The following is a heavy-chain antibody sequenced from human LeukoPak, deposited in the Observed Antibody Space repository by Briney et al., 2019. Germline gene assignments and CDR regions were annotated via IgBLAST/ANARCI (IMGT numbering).Heavy chain of an antibody. Sequence: PGGSLRLSCAASGFTFSSYSMNWVRQAPGKGLEWVSSISSSSSNIYYADSVKGRFTISRDNAKNSLYLQMNSLRAEDTAVYYCARDVNPHSSSWYYFDYWGQGTLVTVSS. V-gene: IGHV3-21*01. D-gene: IGHD6-13*01. CDR3: ARDVNPHSSSWYYFDY. CDR1: GFTFSSYS. CDR2: ISSSSSNI. J-gene: IGHJ4*02.